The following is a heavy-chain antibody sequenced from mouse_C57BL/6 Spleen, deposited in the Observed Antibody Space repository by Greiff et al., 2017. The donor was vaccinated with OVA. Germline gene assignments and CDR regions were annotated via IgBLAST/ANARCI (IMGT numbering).Heavy chain of an antibody. CDR2: IYPGSGST. Sequence: QVHVKQPGAELVKPGASVKMSCKASGYTFTSYWITWVKQRPGQGLEWIGDIYPGSGSTNHNEKFKSKATLTVDTSSSTAYMQLSSLTSEDSAVYYCASYYSNPFAYWGQGTLVTVSA. CDR3: ASYYSNPFAY. D-gene: IGHD2-5*01. CDR1: GYTFTSYW. V-gene: IGHV1-55*01. J-gene: IGHJ3*01.